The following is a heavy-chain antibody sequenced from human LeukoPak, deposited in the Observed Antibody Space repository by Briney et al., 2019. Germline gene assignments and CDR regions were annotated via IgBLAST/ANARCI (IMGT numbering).Heavy chain of an antibody. CDR1: GYTFTSYA. V-gene: IGHV1-3*01. CDR3: ARDRQYYYGSGSYYNYYYGMDV. Sequence: GVSVKVSCKASGYTFTSYAMHWVRQAPGQRLEWMGWISAGNGNTKYSQKFQGRVTITRDTSASTAYMELSSLRSEDTAVYYCARDRQYYYGSGSYYNYYYGMDVWGKGTTVTVSS. D-gene: IGHD3-10*01. CDR2: ISAGNGNT. J-gene: IGHJ6*04.